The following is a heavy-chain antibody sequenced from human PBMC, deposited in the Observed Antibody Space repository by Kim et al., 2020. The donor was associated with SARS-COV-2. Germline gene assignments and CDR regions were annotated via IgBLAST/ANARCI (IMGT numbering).Heavy chain of an antibody. V-gene: IGHV1-69*13. CDR2: IITIFGTA. CDR1: GGTFSSYA. Sequence: SVKVSCKASGGTFSSYAISWVRQAPGQGLEWMGGIITIFGTANYAQKFQGRVTITADESTSTAYMELSSLRSEDTAVYYCARWGENSDYYDSSGPDAFDIWGQGTMVTVSS. J-gene: IGHJ3*02. D-gene: IGHD3-22*01. CDR3: ARWGENSDYYDSSGPDAFDI.